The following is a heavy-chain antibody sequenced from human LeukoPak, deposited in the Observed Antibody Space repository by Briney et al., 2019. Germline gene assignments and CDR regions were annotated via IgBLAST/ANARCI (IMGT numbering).Heavy chain of an antibody. J-gene: IGHJ1*01. CDR2: IYYSGTT. D-gene: IGHD3-3*01. V-gene: IGHV4-59*08. CDR3: AKSPYEFWSGEFDI. Sequence: PSETLSLTCTVSGGSISSYNWYWIRQPSGKGLEWIGYIYYSGTTNYNPSLKSRVTISVVTSKNHLSLKLTSVTAAGTAVYYCAKSPYEFWSGEFDIWGQGTLVTVSS. CDR1: GGSISSYN.